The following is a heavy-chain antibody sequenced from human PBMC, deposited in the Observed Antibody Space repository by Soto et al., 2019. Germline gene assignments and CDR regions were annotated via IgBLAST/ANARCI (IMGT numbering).Heavy chain of an antibody. Sequence: QLQLQESGPGLVKPSETLSLTCTVSGGSISSSSYYWGWIRQPPGKGLEWIGSIYYSGSTYYNPSLKSRVTISVDTSKNQFSLKLSSVTAADTAVSYCASGDSSSWYQVDYWGQGTLVTVSS. V-gene: IGHV4-39*01. CDR1: GGSISSSSYY. CDR3: ASGDSSSWYQVDY. J-gene: IGHJ4*02. CDR2: IYYSGST. D-gene: IGHD6-13*01.